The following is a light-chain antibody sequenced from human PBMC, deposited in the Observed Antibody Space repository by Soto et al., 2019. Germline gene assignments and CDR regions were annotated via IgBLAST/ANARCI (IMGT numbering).Light chain of an antibody. CDR1: QSVSSSY. J-gene: IGKJ4*01. V-gene: IGKV3-20*01. Sequence: IVLTHSPGTLSLSPRERATLSCRASQSVSSSYLAWYQQKPGQAPRLLIYGASTRATGIPARFSGSGSGTDFTLTINNLQPEDFASYFCQESYSTPLTFGGGTKVDIK. CDR3: QESYSTPLT. CDR2: GAS.